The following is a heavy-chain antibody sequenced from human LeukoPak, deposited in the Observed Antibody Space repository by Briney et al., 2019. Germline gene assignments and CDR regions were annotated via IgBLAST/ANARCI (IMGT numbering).Heavy chain of an antibody. Sequence: PGETLRLSCSASGFTFSSFAMHWVRQAPGKGLEYVAAINRNGGSTYYADSVKGRFTISRDNSKSTLYLQMSSLRAEDTAVYLCVKDLRSDFMGVLSRYLSYWGQGTLVT. V-gene: IGHV3-64D*09. D-gene: IGHD2/OR15-2a*01. CDR2: INRNGGST. CDR3: VKDLRSDFMGVLSRYLSY. CDR1: GFTFSSFA. J-gene: IGHJ4*02.